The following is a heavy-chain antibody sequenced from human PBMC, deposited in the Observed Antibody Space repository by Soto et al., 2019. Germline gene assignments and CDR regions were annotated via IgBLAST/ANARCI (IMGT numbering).Heavy chain of an antibody. D-gene: IGHD1-26*01. CDR3: VILALGKFDF. V-gene: IGHV3-30*02. CDR2: ISYAANRI. CDR1: GFTFRSYG. Sequence: GGSLRLSCAASGFTFRSYGRHWVRQAPGKGLEWVASISYAANRIYYADSVKGRFTISRDNSRNRLYLQMNSLRAEDTALYYCVILALGKFDFWGQGTLVTVSS. J-gene: IGHJ4*02.